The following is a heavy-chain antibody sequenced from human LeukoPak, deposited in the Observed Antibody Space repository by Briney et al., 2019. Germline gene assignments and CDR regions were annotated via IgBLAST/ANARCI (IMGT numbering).Heavy chain of an antibody. CDR3: VGGSLGY. J-gene: IGHJ4*02. CDR1: GYTFSTSS. Sequence: ASGKVSCKPLGYTFSTSSIYWGRQAPGQRLEWLGWITVASGNTRYSENLQGRVTLTRDTSANTAYMELHNLKFEDTAVYYCVGGSLGYWGQGTLVTVSP. V-gene: IGHV1-3*01. CDR2: ITVASGNT.